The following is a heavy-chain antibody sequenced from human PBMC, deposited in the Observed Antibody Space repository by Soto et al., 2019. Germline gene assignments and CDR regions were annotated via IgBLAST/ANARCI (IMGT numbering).Heavy chain of an antibody. CDR2: ISYDGSNK. V-gene: IGHV3-30-3*01. CDR1: GFTFSSYA. J-gene: IGHJ4*02. CDR3: ASAQSNYDFWSGPTN. Sequence: GGSLRLSCAASGFTFSSYAMHWARQAPGKGLEWVAVISYDGSNKYYADSVKGRFTISRDNSKNTLYLQMNSLRAEDTAVYYCASAQSNYDFWSGPTNWGQGTLVTVSS. D-gene: IGHD3-3*01.